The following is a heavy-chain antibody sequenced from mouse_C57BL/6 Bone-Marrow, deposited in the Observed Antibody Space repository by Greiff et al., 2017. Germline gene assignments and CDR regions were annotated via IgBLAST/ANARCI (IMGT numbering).Heavy chain of an antibody. D-gene: IGHD1-1*01. CDR3: ERHGLITTDGYAMDY. Sequence: EVKLQESGGGLVQPGESLKLSCESNEFEFPSHDMSWVRKTPEKRLELVAAINSDGGSTYYPDTMERRFIISRDHTKKTLYLQMSSLRSEDTALYYCERHGLITTDGYAMDYWGQGTSGTVSS. CDR1: EFEFPSHD. J-gene: IGHJ4*01. V-gene: IGHV5-2*01. CDR2: INSDGGST.